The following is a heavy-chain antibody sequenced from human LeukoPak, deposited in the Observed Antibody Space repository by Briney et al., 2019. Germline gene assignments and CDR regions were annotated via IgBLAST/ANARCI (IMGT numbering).Heavy chain of an antibody. CDR1: GYSFTSYW. D-gene: IGHD3-22*01. CDR3: ARTYYYDSSGLNWFDP. Sequence: GESLKISCKGSGYSFTSYWIGWVRQMPGKGLEWMGIIYPGDSDTRYSPSFQGQVTISADKSISTAYLQWSSLKASDTAMYYCARTYYYDSSGLNWFDPRGQGTLVTVSS. J-gene: IGHJ5*02. V-gene: IGHV5-51*01. CDR2: IYPGDSDT.